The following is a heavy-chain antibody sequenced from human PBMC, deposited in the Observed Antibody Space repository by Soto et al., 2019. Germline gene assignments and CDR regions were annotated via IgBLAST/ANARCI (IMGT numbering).Heavy chain of an antibody. V-gene: IGHV4-30-4*01. CDR1: GGSISSGDYY. D-gene: IGHD2-2*02. CDR3: ARAVGYCSSTSCYTDAFDI. CDR2: IYYSGST. Sequence: SETLSLTCTVSGGSISSGDYYWSWIRQPPGKGLEWVGYIYYSGSTYYNPSLKSRVTISVDTSKNQFSLKLSSVTAADTAVYYCARAVGYCSSTSCYTDAFDIWGQGTMVTVSS. J-gene: IGHJ3*02.